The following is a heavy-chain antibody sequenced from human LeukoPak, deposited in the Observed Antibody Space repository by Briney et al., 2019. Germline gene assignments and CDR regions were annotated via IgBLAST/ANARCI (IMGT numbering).Heavy chain of an antibody. D-gene: IGHD3-22*01. CDR1: GYTFTSYG. V-gene: IGHV1-18*01. CDR2: ISAYNGNT. Sequence: ASVKVSCKTSGYTFTSYGISWVRQAPGQGLEWMGWISAYNGNTNYAQKLQGRVTMTTDTSTSTAYMELRSLRSDDTAVYYCARVPFYYDSSGYLHYWGQGTLVTVSS. J-gene: IGHJ4*02. CDR3: ARVPFYYDSSGYLHY.